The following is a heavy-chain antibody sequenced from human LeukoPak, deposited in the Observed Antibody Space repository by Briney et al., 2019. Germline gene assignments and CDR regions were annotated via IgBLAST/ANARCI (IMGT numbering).Heavy chain of an antibody. J-gene: IGHJ4*02. V-gene: IGHV3-30*02. CDR3: ARANSSSWHYFDY. D-gene: IGHD6-13*01. CDR2: IRYDGSNK. Sequence: GGSLRLSCAASGFTFSSYGMHWVRQAPGKGLEWVAFIRYDGSNKYYADSVKGRFTISRDNSKNTLFLQMNSLRPEDTAVYYCARANSSSWHYFDYWGQGTLVTVSS. CDR1: GFTFSSYG.